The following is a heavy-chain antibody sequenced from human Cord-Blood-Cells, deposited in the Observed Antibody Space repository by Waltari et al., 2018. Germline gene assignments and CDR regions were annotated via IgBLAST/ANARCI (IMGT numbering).Heavy chain of an antibody. CDR1: GFNFRSYS. J-gene: IGHJ3*02. D-gene: IGHD5-18*01. CDR3: ARDGYGYAFDI. CDR2: ISSSSSYI. V-gene: IGHV3-21*01. Sequence: EVQLVESGGGLVKPGGSLRLSCAASGFNFRSYSMNWVRQAPGKGLEWVSSISSSSSYIYYADSVKGRFTISRDNAKNSLYLQMNSLRAEDTAVYYCARDGYGYAFDIWGQGTMVTVSS.